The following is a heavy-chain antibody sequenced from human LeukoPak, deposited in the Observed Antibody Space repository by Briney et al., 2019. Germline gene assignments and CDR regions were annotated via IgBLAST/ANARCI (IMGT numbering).Heavy chain of an antibody. J-gene: IGHJ4*02. V-gene: IGHV3-20*04. CDR1: GFSFDDYC. Sequence: GGSLRLSCAAAGFSFDDYCMNWVRQVPGKGLEWVSGINRKGGGTGYADSVKGRFTVSRDNAKNSLYLQMDSLRDEDAAFYYWARGGSYYDTTTYPYYFDYWGPGTLVTVS. CDR3: ARGGSYYDTTTYPYYFDY. CDR2: INRKGGGT. D-gene: IGHD3-16*01.